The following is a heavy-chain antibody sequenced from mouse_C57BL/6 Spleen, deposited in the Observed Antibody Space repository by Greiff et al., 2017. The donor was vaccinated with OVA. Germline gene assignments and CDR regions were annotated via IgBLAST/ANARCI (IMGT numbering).Heavy chain of an antibody. V-gene: IGHV1-39*01. Sequence: VQLKESGPELVKPGASVKISCKASGYSFTDYNMNWVKQSNGKSLEWIGVINPNYGTTSYNQKFKGKATLTVDQSSSTAYMQLNSLTSEDSAVYDCAREGTGTWLFAYWGQGTLVTVSA. CDR3: AREGTGTWLFAY. D-gene: IGHD4-1*01. J-gene: IGHJ3*01. CDR1: GYSFTDYN. CDR2: INPNYGTT.